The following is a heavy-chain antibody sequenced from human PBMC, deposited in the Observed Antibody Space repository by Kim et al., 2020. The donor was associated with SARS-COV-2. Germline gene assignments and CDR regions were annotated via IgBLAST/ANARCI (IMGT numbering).Heavy chain of an antibody. CDR3: ARLPPAAAGTVGY. J-gene: IGHJ4*02. Sequence: SETLSLTCTVSGGSISSSSYYWGWIRQPPGKGLEWIGSIYYSGSTYYNPSLKSRVTISVDTSKNQFSLKLSSVTAADTAAYYCARLPPAAAGTVGYWGQG. CDR1: GGSISSSSYY. D-gene: IGHD6-13*01. V-gene: IGHV4-39*01. CDR2: IYYSGST.